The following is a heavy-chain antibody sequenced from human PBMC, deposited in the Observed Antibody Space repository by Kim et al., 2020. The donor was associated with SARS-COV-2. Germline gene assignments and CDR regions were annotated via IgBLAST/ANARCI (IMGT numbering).Heavy chain of an antibody. CDR1: GGSISSYY. D-gene: IGHD6-13*01. V-gene: IGHV4-59*01. Sequence: SETLSLTCTVSGGSISSYYWSWIRQPPGKGLEWIGYIYYRGSTNYNPSLKSRVTISVDTSKNQFSLKLSSVTAADTAVYYCAREDYSSSWWYFDYWGQGTLVTVSS. CDR2: IYYRGST. CDR3: AREDYSSSWWYFDY. J-gene: IGHJ4*02.